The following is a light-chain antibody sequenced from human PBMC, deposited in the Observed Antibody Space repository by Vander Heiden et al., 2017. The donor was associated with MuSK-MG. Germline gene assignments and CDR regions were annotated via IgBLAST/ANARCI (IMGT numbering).Light chain of an antibody. CDR2: TAS. CDR3: KQADDVPWT. V-gene: IGKV1-39*01. Sequence: EIQMTQPPSSLSASVGDRVTITCRASQTIGTYLNWYLQKPGKAPHLLIFTASSLHGGVPARFSGSGSGPDFTLTISRVQADDVATYFCKQADDVPWTFGQGTKVEVK. J-gene: IGKJ1*01. CDR1: QTIGTY.